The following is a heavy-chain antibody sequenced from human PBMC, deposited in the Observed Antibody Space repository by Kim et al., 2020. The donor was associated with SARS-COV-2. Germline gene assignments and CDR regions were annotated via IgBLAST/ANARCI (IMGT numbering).Heavy chain of an antibody. Sequence: GGSLRLSCAASGFTFSDSAMHWVRQASGKGLEWVGRIRSKANNYATAYAASVKGRFTISRDDSKNTAYLQMNSLKTEDTAVYYCTSRRPMSTTGTTYGYHYGMAVWGQGTTVTVSS. V-gene: IGHV3-73*01. CDR3: TSRRPMSTTGTTYGYHYGMAV. J-gene: IGHJ6*02. CDR2: IRSKANNYAT. D-gene: IGHD1-1*01. CDR1: GFTFSDSA.